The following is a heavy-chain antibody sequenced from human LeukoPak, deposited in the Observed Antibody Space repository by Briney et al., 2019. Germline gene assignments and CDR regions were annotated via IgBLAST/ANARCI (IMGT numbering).Heavy chain of an antibody. V-gene: IGHV4-34*01. Sequence: SETPSLTRVLHRGSSIGYYWSWIRPPPGRGLGWIGEINHSGSTNYNPSLKSRFTISVDTFKNQFSLKLSSVTAADTAVYYRARGDGGYFRANDYWGQGTLVTVSS. CDR1: RGSSIGYY. J-gene: IGHJ4*02. CDR3: ARGDGGYFRANDY. CDR2: INHSGST. D-gene: IGHD2/OR15-2a*01.